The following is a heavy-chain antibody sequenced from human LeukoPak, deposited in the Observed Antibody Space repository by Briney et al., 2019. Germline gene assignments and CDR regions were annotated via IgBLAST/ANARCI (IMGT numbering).Heavy chain of an antibody. D-gene: IGHD6-13*01. Sequence: SETLSLTCTVSGGSISSYYWSWIRQPPGKGLEWIGYIYYSGSTNYNPSLKSRVTISVDTSKNQFSLKLSSVTAADTAVYYCARVKGWSWYQMDYFDYWGQGTLVTVSS. V-gene: IGHV4-59*01. CDR3: ARVKGWSWYQMDYFDY. CDR1: GGSISSYY. J-gene: IGHJ4*02. CDR2: IYYSGST.